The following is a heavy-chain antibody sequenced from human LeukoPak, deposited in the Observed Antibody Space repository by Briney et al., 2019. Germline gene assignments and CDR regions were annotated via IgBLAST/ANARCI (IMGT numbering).Heavy chain of an antibody. CDR2: IYHSGST. CDR1: GYSISSGYY. Sequence: SETLSLTCTVSGYSISSGYYWGWIRQPPGKGLEWIGSIYHSGSTYYNPSLKSRVTISVDTSKNQFSLKLSSVTAADTAVYYCARDRIAVADPPNWFDPWGQGTPVTVSS. J-gene: IGHJ5*02. D-gene: IGHD6-19*01. CDR3: ARDRIAVADPPNWFDP. V-gene: IGHV4-38-2*02.